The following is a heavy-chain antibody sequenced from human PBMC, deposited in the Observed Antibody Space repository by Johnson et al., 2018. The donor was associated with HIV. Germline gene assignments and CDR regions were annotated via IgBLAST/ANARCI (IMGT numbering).Heavy chain of an antibody. Sequence: VQFVASGGGFVQPGGSLRLSCAGSGITVSRHYMSWVRQAPGKGLEWVSLIYSGENTKYAVSVQGRFTISRDSSKNTLFLQFNSLRPEDTAVYYCARVSLAYSYGYDALDIWGQGTMVTVSA. J-gene: IGHJ3*02. CDR2: IYSGENT. CDR3: ARVSLAYSYGYDALDI. CDR1: GITVSRHY. D-gene: IGHD5-18*01. V-gene: IGHV3-66*02.